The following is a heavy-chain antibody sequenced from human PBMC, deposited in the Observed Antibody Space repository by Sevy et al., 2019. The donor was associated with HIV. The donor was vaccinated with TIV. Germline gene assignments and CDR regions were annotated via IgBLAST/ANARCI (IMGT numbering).Heavy chain of an antibody. V-gene: IGHV1-18*04. CDR3: ARGRGIAVAGGGYYSDY. Sequence: ASVKVSCMASGYTFSRSVITWVRQAPGQGLEWMGWISTYNEKTNYAQKFQDRVTMTTDKSTNTAYMELRSLRSDDTAIYFCARGRGIAVAGGGYYSDYWGQGSLVTVSS. D-gene: IGHD6-19*01. J-gene: IGHJ4*02. CDR1: GYTFSRSV. CDR2: ISTYNEKT.